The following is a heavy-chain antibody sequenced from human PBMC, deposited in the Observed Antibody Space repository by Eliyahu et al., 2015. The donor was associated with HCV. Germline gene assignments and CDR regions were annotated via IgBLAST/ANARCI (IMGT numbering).Heavy chain of an antibody. CDR3: ARQVSLGDYDFWSGYSRAPYYYYGMDV. Sequence: QLQLQESGPGLVKPSETLSLTCTVSGGSISSSSYYWGWXRQPPGKGLEWIGSIYYSGSTYYNPSLKSRVTISVDTSKNQFSLKLSSVTAADTAVYYCARQVSLGDYDFWSGYSRAPYYYYGMDVWGQGTTVTVSS. V-gene: IGHV4-39*01. CDR2: IYYSGST. CDR1: GGSISSSSYY. D-gene: IGHD3-3*01. J-gene: IGHJ6*02.